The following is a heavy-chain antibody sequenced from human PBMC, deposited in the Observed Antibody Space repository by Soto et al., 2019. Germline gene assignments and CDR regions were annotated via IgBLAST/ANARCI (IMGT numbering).Heavy chain of an antibody. Sequence: QVHLVESGGGVVQSGRSLRLSCAASGFTFSVYALHWVRQAPGKGLDWLATMSYDGSNYGDSMKGRITISRDNSKNTLFLEMNSLRAEDTGVYYCVREGLQDDALDFWGQGTMVTVSS. V-gene: IGHV3-30-3*01. CDR2: MSYDGSN. CDR1: GFTFSVYA. D-gene: IGHD4-4*01. J-gene: IGHJ3*01. CDR3: VREGLQDDALDF.